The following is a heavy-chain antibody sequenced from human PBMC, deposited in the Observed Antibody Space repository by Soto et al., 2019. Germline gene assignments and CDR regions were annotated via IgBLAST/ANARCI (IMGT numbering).Heavy chain of an antibody. J-gene: IGHJ4*02. CDR1: GYTFTSYY. V-gene: IGHV1-46*01. CDR2: INPSGGST. CDR3: ARGNYPVPFDY. D-gene: IGHD1-7*01. Sequence: QVQLVQSGAEVKKPGASVKVSCKASGYTFTSYYMHWVRQAPGQGLEWMGIINPSGGSTSYAQKFQGRVTMTWDTCTSTVYMELSSLRSDDTAVYYSARGNYPVPFDYWGQGTLVTVSS.